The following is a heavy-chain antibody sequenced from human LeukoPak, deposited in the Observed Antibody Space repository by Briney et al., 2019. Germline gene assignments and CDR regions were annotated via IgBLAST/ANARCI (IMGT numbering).Heavy chain of an antibody. Sequence: ASVKVSCKASGYTFTSYAMHWVRQAPGQRLEWMGWINAGNGNTKYSQKFQGRVTITRDTSASTAYMELSSLRSEDTAVYYCARGGAYCGGDCLGWGQGTLVTVPS. CDR1: GYTFTSYA. V-gene: IGHV1-3*01. CDR3: ARGGAYCGGDCLG. CDR2: INAGNGNT. D-gene: IGHD2-21*02. J-gene: IGHJ4*02.